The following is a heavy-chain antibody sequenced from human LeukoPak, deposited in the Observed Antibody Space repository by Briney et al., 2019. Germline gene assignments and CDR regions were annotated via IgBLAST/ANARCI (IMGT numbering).Heavy chain of an antibody. V-gene: IGHV3-21*01. CDR3: AREFVAAAGTTDY. Sequence: GGSLRLSCAASGFTFSSYGMNWVRQAPGKGLEWVSSISSSSSYIYYADSVKGRFTISRDNAKNSLYLQMNSLRAEDTAVYYCAREFVAAAGTTDYWGQGTLVTVAS. D-gene: IGHD6-13*01. CDR2: ISSSSSYI. CDR1: GFTFSSYG. J-gene: IGHJ4*02.